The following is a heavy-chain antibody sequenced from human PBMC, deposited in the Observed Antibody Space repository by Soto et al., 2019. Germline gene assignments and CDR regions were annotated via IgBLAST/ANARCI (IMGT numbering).Heavy chain of an antibody. CDR1: GYSFTTYT. D-gene: IGHD3-10*01. Sequence: QVQLVQSGAEMKKPGASVKVSCKASGYSFTTYTMHWVRQAPGQRLEWMGWINADNGNTKYSQKFQGRVAFTTDTSATTAYMELSSLRSEDTAVYYCARDRYYGSGSYNYFDYWGQGTLVTVSS. J-gene: IGHJ4*01. CDR3: ARDRYYGSGSYNYFDY. V-gene: IGHV1-3*01. CDR2: INADNGNT.